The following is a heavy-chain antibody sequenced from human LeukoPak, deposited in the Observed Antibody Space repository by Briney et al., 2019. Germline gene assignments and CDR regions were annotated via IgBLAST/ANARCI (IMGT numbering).Heavy chain of an antibody. V-gene: IGHV3-7*01. D-gene: IGHD4-11*01. CDR3: ARVLVSNYHLFDY. CDR2: IKEDGSDK. J-gene: IGHJ4*02. Sequence: GGSLGLSCAASGFTFTRYWMSWVRQAPGKGLEWVANIKEDGSDKYYVDSVKGRFIISRDNAKNSLSLQMNSLRAEDTAVYYCARVLVSNYHLFDYWGQGTLVTVSS. CDR1: GFTFTRYW.